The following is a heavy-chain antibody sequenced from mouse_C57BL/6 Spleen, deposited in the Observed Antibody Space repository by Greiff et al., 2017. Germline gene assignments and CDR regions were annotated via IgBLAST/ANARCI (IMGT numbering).Heavy chain of an antibody. V-gene: IGHV7-3*01. Sequence: DVHLVESGGGLVQPGGSLSLSCAASGFTFTDYYMSWVRQPPGTALEWLGFIRNKANGYTTEYSASVKGRLTISRDNSQSILYLQMNALRAEDSATYYCARYLYAMDYWGQGTSVTVSS. CDR2: IRNKANGYTT. CDR1: GFTFTDYY. CDR3: ARYLYAMDY. J-gene: IGHJ4*01.